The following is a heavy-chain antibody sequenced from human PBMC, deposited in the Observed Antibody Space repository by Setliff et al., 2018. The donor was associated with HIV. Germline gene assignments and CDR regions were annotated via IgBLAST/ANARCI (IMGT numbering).Heavy chain of an antibody. V-gene: IGHV3-48*03. J-gene: IGHJ4*02. Sequence: PGGSLRLSCAASGFRFRSYWMSWVRQAPGKGLEWLSYISSSGTTTYYADSVKGRFTISRDNAKNSLYLQMNSLRAEDTAVYYCARFRLYHYSNKVDYWGQGTLVTVSS. D-gene: IGHD4-4*01. CDR2: ISSSGTTT. CDR3: ARFRLYHYSNKVDY. CDR1: GFRFRSYW.